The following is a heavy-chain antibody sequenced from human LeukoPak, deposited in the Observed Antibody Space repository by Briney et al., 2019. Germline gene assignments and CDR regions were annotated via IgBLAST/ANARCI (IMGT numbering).Heavy chain of an antibody. CDR1: GGSISSYY. D-gene: IGHD4-11*01. J-gene: IGHJ2*01. CDR2: IYYSGST. CDR3: ARGLIDDSGNRPGYFDL. V-gene: IGHV4-59*01. Sequence: KSSETLSLTCTVSGGSISSYYWSWIRQPPGKGLEWLEYIYYSGSTNYNPSLKSRVTISVDTSKNQFSLKLSSVTAADTAVYYCARGLIDDSGNRPGYFDLWGRGTLVTVSS.